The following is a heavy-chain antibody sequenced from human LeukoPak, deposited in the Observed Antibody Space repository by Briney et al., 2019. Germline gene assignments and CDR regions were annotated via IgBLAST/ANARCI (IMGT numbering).Heavy chain of an antibody. CDR3: ARDAAYYYGSGSYFRYYYYYYMDV. CDR2: INPNSGGT. CDR1: GYTFTGYY. V-gene: IGHV1-2*02. Sequence: ASVKVSCKASGYTFTGYYMHWVRRAPGQGLEWMGWINPNSGGTNYAQKFQGRVTMTRDTSISTAYMELSRLRSDDTAVYYCARDAAYYYGSGSYFRYYYYYYMDVWGKGTTVTISS. D-gene: IGHD3-10*01. J-gene: IGHJ6*03.